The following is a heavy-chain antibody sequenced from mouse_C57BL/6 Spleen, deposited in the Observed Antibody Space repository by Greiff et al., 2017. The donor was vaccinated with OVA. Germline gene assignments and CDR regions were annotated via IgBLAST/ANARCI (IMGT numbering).Heavy chain of an antibody. V-gene: IGHV1-42*01. CDR1: GYSFTGYY. CDR2: INPSTGGT. D-gene: IGHD2-1*01. CDR3: ARKLPGYYFDY. J-gene: IGHJ2*01. Sequence: EVQLQQSGPELVKPGASVKISCKASGYSFTGYYMNWVKQSPEKSLEWIGEINPSTGGTTYNQKFKAKATLTVDKSSSTAYMQLKSLTSEDSAVYYCARKLPGYYFDYWGQGTTLTVSS.